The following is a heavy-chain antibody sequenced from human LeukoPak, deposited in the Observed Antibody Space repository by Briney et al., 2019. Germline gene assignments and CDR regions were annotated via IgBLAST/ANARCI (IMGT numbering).Heavy chain of an antibody. J-gene: IGHJ4*01. CDR2: INSDGSST. Sequence: GGSLRLSCAASGSTFSSYWMHWVRQAPGKGLVWVSRINSDGSSTSYADSVKGRFTISRDNSKNTPYLQLNSLRAEDTAVYYCARVSDIFTGYYDFDYWGQGTMVTVSS. CDR1: GSTFSSYW. CDR3: ARVSDIFTGYYDFDY. V-gene: IGHV3-74*01. D-gene: IGHD3-9*01.